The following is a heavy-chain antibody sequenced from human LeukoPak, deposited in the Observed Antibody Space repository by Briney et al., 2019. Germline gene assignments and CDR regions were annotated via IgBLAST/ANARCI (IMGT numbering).Heavy chain of an antibody. J-gene: IGHJ4*02. CDR2: INPNSGGT. Sequence: APVKVSCKASGYTFTGYYMHWVRQAPGQGLEWMGRINPNSGGTNYAQKFQGRVTMTRDTSISTAYMELSRLRSDDTAVYYCAREHYSSGWYVLDFDYWGQGTLVTVSS. CDR3: AREHYSSGWYVLDFDY. D-gene: IGHD6-19*01. CDR1: GYTFTGYY. V-gene: IGHV1-2*06.